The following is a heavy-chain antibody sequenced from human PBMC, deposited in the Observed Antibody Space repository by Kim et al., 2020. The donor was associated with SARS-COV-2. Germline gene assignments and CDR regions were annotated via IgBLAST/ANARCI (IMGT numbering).Heavy chain of an antibody. J-gene: IGHJ2*01. CDR2: ISGSGGST. Sequence: GGSLRLSCAASGFTFSSYAMSWVRQAPGKGLEWVSAISGSGGSTYYADSVKGRFTISRDNSKNTLYLQMNSLRAEDTAVYYCAKGCLVVPAAKGWYFDLWGRGTLVTVSS. V-gene: IGHV3-23*01. CDR3: AKGCLVVPAAKGWYFDL. CDR1: GFTFSSYA. D-gene: IGHD2-2*01.